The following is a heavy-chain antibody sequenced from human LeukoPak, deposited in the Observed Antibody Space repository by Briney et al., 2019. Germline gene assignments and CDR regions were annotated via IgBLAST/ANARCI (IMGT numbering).Heavy chain of an antibody. D-gene: IGHD6-19*01. CDR1: GFTFSSYG. CDR2: ISYDGSNK. J-gene: IGHJ4*02. V-gene: IGHV3-30*03. Sequence: PGGSLRLSCAASGFTFSSYGMHWVRQAPGKGLEWVAVISYDGSNKYYADSVKGRFTISRDNSKNTLYLQMNSLRAEDTAVYYCASSYSSGWYIGGDIDYWGQGTLVTVSS. CDR3: ASSYSSGWYIGGDIDY.